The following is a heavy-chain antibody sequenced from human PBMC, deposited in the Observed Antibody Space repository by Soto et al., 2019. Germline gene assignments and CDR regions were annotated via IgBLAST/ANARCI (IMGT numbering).Heavy chain of an antibody. D-gene: IGHD3-10*01. CDR1: GFTFSSYA. Sequence: EVPLLESGGGLVQPGGSLRLSCAASGFTFSSYAMWWVRQAPGKGLECVSAISGGGETTYYADSVKGRFTISRDNSKNKPYLQMNSRRAEDKAVYYCAFNSGSGSYYFDYWGQGTLVTVSS. V-gene: IGHV3-23*01. CDR3: AFNSGSGSYYFDY. J-gene: IGHJ4*02. CDR2: ISGGGETT.